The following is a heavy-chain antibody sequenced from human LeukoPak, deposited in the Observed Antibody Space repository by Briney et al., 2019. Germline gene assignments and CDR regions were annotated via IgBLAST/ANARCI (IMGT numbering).Heavy chain of an antibody. D-gene: IGHD3-16*01. Sequence: QPGGSLRLSCAASRFTFSDSSMNWVRQAPGKGLEWVSYISSTSTIIYYADSVKGRFTISRDNAKNSMYLQMNSLRAEDTAVFYCARLHETYDYVWGSYGFDSWGQGTLVTVSS. CDR3: ARLHETYDYVWGSYGFDS. CDR2: ISSTSTII. J-gene: IGHJ4*02. CDR1: RFTFSDSS. V-gene: IGHV3-48*01.